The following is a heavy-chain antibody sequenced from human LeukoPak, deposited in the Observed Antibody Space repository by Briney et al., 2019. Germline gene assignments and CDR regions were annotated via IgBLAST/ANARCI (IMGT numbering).Heavy chain of an antibody. CDR1: GFTFSNYA. Sequence: GGSLTLSCVASGFTFSNYAMSWVRQPPAKGLEWVSLISASGGPTYYTDSVRGRFTISRDNSKDTLYLQMNNLRAEATAVYHCAKVRDGYNTVDFWGQGALVTVSS. CDR2: ISASGGPT. D-gene: IGHD5-24*01. J-gene: IGHJ4*02. CDR3: AKVRDGYNTVDF. V-gene: IGHV3-23*01.